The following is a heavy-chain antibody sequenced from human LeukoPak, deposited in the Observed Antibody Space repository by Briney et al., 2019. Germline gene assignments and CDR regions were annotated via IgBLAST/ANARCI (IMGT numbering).Heavy chain of an antibody. CDR3: ARNTYYYGSGSYLYYYGMDV. CDR2: ISAYNGNT. Sequence: ASVKFSYKASVYTFTSYGISWVRQAPGQGLEWMGWISAYNGNTNYAQKLQGRVTMTTDTSTSTAYMELRSLRSDDTAVYYCARNTYYYGSGSYLYYYGMDVWGQGTTVTVSS. CDR1: VYTFTSYG. J-gene: IGHJ6*02. D-gene: IGHD3-10*01. V-gene: IGHV1-18*01.